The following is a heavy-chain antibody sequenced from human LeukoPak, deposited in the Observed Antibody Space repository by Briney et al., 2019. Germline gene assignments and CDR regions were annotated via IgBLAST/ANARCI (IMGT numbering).Heavy chain of an antibody. V-gene: IGHV3-7*03. CDR1: GFTFSAYW. J-gene: IGHJ4*02. D-gene: IGHD4-23*01. CDR3: ARKTVVGSYFDY. CDR2: IKQDGSDK. Sequence: GGSLRLSCAASGFTFSAYWMSWVCQARGKGLEWVANIKQDGSDKYYLDSVQGRFTIPRDNAKNSLYLQMNSLRAEDTAVYYCARKTVVGSYFDYWGQGTPVTVSS.